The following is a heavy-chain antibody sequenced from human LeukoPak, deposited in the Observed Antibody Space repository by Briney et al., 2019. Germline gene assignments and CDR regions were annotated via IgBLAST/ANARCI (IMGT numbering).Heavy chain of an antibody. D-gene: IGHD6-6*01. CDR2: ISGSGGST. CDR3: AKPSIAARGGGYYFDY. J-gene: IGHJ4*02. CDR1: GFTFSSYA. Sequence: PGGSLRLSCAASGFTFSSYAMSWVRQAPGKGLEWVSAISGSGGSTYYADSVKGRFTISRDNSKNTLYLQMNSLRAEDTAVYYCAKPSIAARGGGYYFDYWGQGTLVTVSS. V-gene: IGHV3-23*01.